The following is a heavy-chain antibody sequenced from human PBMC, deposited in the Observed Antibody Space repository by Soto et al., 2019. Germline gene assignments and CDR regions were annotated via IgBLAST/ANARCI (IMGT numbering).Heavy chain of an antibody. Sequence: ASVKVSCKASGYTFTSYGISWVRQAPGQGLEWMGWISAYNGNTNYAQKLQGRVTVTTDTSTSTAYMELRSLRSDDTAVYYCATHSSSAFKTYVVGAFDIWGQGTMVTVSS. D-gene: IGHD3-16*01. V-gene: IGHV1-18*01. CDR3: ATHSSSAFKTYVVGAFDI. J-gene: IGHJ3*02. CDR1: GYTFTSYG. CDR2: ISAYNGNT.